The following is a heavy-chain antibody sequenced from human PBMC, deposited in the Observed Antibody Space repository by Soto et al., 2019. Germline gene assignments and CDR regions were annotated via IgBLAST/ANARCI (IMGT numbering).Heavy chain of an antibody. V-gene: IGHV5-51*01. Sequence: PGESLKISCKGSGYSFTSYWIGWVRQMPGKGLEWMGIIYPGDSDTRYSPSFQGQVTISADKSISTAYLQWSSLKASDTAMYYCARLNIVVVPAGTGVYYYMDVWGKGTTVTVSS. CDR3: ARLNIVVVPAGTGVYYYMDV. CDR1: GYSFTSYW. J-gene: IGHJ6*03. D-gene: IGHD2-2*01. CDR2: IYPGDSDT.